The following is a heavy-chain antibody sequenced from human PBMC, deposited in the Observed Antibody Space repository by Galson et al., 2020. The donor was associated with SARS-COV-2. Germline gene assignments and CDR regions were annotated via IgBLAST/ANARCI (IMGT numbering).Heavy chain of an antibody. D-gene: IGHD6-19*01. CDR2: IFFDGSDK. CDR1: TFTYTSHA. Sequence: GESLKIPCAASTFTYTSHAMHCVHHAPDKALQSVAQIFFDGSDKYYGDSAKGRFTISRDSSKNTVYLQMNNLRADDTAVYYCARDGQTSSGWAFDYWGQGTLVTVSS. V-gene: IGHV3-33*01. J-gene: IGHJ4*02. CDR3: ARDGQTSSGWAFDY.